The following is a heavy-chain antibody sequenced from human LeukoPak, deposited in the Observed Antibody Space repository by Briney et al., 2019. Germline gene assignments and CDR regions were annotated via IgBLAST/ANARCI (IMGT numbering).Heavy chain of an antibody. CDR3: ATPPGYCSSTSCPMGVKGAFDI. D-gene: IGHD2-2*03. J-gene: IGHJ3*02. CDR1: GYSFTSYW. V-gene: IGHV5-10-1*01. Sequence: AESLKISCKGSGYSFTSYWISWVRQMPGKGLEWMGRIDPSDSYTNYSPSFQGHVTISADKSISTAYLQWSSLKASDTAMYYCATPPGYCSSTSCPMGVKGAFDIWGQGTMVTVSS. CDR2: IDPSDSYT.